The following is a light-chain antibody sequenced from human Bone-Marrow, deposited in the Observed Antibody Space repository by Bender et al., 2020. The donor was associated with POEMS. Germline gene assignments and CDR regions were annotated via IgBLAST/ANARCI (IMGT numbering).Light chain of an antibody. CDR1: SSDLGADYD. J-gene: IGLJ2*01. V-gene: IGLV1-40*01. Sequence: QSVLTQPHSVSGAPGQRVTISCTGSSSDLGADYDVHWYQQFPGSAPKLLIYSNTWRPSGVPDRFSGSKSGTSASLAISGLQAEDEAHYYCQSYDSGPLFGGGTKLTVL. CDR2: SNT. CDR3: QSYDSGPL.